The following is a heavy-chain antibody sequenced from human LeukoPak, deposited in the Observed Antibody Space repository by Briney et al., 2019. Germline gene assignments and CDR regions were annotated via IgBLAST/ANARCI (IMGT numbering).Heavy chain of an antibody. CDR1: GYTFTGYY. V-gene: IGHV1-2*02. J-gene: IGHJ5*02. CDR2: INPNSGGT. Sequence: GASVKVSCKSFGYTFTGYYMHWVRQAPGQGLEWMGWINPNSGGTNYAQKFQGRVTMTRDTSISTAYMELSRLRSDDTAVYYCARDRTMVRGVGFDPWGQGTLVTVSS. D-gene: IGHD3-10*01. CDR3: ARDRTMVRGVGFDP.